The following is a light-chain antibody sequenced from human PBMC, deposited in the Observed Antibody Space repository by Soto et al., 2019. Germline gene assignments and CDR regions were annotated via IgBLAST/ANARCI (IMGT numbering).Light chain of an antibody. V-gene: IGKV1-39*01. Sequence: DIQMTQSPSSLSASVGDRVTITCRASQSISSYLNWYQQKPGKAPKLLIYAASSLQSGVLSRFSGSGSGTDFTLTISSLQPEDFATYYCQQSYSTPNTFGQGTRLAIK. CDR1: QSISSY. CDR3: QQSYSTPNT. CDR2: AAS. J-gene: IGKJ5*01.